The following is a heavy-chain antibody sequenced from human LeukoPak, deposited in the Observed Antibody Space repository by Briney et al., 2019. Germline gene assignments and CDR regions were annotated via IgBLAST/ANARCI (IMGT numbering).Heavy chain of an antibody. D-gene: IGHD3-10*01. J-gene: IGHJ5*02. CDR2: ISPDGRDK. CDR3: AKDGATTWFGEAT. Sequence: GRSLRLSCAASGFTFSSYGMQWVRQAPGKGLEWVALISPDGRDKYYGDSVKGRFTTSRDNSKNTLYLQMNSPRAEDTAVYYCAKDGATTWFGEATWGQGTPVTVSS. V-gene: IGHV3-30*18. CDR1: GFTFSSYG.